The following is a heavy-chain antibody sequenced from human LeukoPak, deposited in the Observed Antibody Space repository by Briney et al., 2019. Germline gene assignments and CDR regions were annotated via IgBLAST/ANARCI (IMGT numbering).Heavy chain of an antibody. J-gene: IGHJ3*01. CDR2: IIPILGIA. Sequence: ASVKVSCKASGGTFSSYAISWVRQAPGQGLEWMGRIIPILGIANYAQKFQGRVTMTRDTSTSTVYMELSSLRSEDTAVYYCARDAGDSSGYYNWGQGTMVTVSS. CDR1: GGTFSSYA. D-gene: IGHD3-22*01. V-gene: IGHV1-69*04. CDR3: ARDAGDSSGYYN.